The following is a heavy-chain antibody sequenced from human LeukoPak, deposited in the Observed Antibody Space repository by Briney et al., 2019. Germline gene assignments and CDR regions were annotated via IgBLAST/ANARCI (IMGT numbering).Heavy chain of an antibody. J-gene: IGHJ6*03. D-gene: IGHD1-26*01. Sequence: ASVKVSCKASGHTFTGYYMHWVRQAPGQGLEWMGWINPNSGGTNYAQKFQGRVTMTRDTSISTAYMELSRLRSDDTAVYYCARVPVWEGYYYYMDVWGKGTTVTVSS. V-gene: IGHV1-2*02. CDR1: GHTFTGYY. CDR3: ARVPVWEGYYYYMDV. CDR2: INPNSGGT.